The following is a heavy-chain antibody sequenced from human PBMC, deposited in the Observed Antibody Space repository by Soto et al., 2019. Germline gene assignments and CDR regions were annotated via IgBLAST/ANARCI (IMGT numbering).Heavy chain of an antibody. J-gene: IGHJ4*02. Sequence: GGSLRLTCAASGFTIRNNVLSCLLQDPGKRLDWVSGITGSGRDTYYADSVKGRFTISRDNSKNMLFLQMNSLRAEDTALYYCAKNGLDNSPSAIDSWGPGTLVTVSS. CDR2: ITGSGRDT. D-gene: IGHD2-8*01. V-gene: IGHV3-23*01. CDR1: GFTIRNNV. CDR3: AKNGLDNSPSAIDS.